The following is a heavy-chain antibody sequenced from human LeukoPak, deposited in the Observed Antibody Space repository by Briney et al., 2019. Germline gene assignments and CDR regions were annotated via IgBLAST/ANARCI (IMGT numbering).Heavy chain of an antibody. CDR3: ARREDYYDSSGYSFDY. D-gene: IGHD3-22*01. CDR2: INPNSGGT. V-gene: IGHV1-2*04. Sequence: ASVKVSCTASGYTFTGYYMHWVRQAPGQGLEWMGWINPNSGGTNYAQKFQGWVTMTRDTSISTAYMELSRLRSDYTAVYYCARREDYYDSSGYSFDYWGQGSLVTVSS. CDR1: GYTFTGYY. J-gene: IGHJ4*02.